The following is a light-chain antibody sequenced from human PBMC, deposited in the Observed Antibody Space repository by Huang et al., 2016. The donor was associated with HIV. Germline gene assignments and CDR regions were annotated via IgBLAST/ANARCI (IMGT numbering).Light chain of an antibody. J-gene: IGKJ2*01. CDR3: QQSYALPYT. V-gene: IGKV1-39*01. Sequence: DIQMTQSPSFLAASVGDRVTINCRSNQTIRTFLNWYRQKQGTSPNLLIYSASTLQTCVSTRFNGGGSGTDFTLTITNVQYEDFATYYCQQSYALPYTFGPGTKLEIK. CDR1: QTIRTF. CDR2: SAS.